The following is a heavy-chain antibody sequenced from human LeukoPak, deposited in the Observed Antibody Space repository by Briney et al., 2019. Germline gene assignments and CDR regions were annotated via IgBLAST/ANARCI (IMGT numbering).Heavy chain of an antibody. CDR2: ISGSGGST. J-gene: IGHJ4*02. Sequence: QAGGSLRLSCAASGFTFSSYAMSWVRQAPGKGLEWVSAISGSGGSTYYADSVKGRFTISRDNSKNTLYLQMNSLRAGDTAVYYCAKGPNYDFWSGYLFVYWGQGTLVTVSS. V-gene: IGHV3-23*01. CDR1: GFTFSSYA. D-gene: IGHD3-3*01. CDR3: AKGPNYDFWSGYLFVY.